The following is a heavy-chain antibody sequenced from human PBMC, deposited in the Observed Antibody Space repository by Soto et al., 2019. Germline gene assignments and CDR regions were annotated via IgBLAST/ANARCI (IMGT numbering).Heavy chain of an antibody. D-gene: IGHD6-13*01. CDR1: GFTFSSYA. CDR2: ISYDGSNK. V-gene: IGHV3-30-3*01. Sequence: QVQLVESGGGVVQPGRSLRLSCAASGFTFSSYAMHWVRQAPGKGLEWVAVISYDGSNKYYADSVKGRFTISRDNSKNTLYLQMNSLRAEHTAVYYCARDFGEQQLVYYFDYWGQGTLVTVSS. J-gene: IGHJ4*02. CDR3: ARDFGEQQLVYYFDY.